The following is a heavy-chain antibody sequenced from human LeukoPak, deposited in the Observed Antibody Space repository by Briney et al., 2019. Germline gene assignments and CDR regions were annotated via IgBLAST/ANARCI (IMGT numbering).Heavy chain of an antibody. D-gene: IGHD3-10*01. V-gene: IGHV3-33*06. Sequence: GGSLRLSCAASGFTFSSYGMHWVRQAPGKGLEGVAVIWYDGSNKYYADSVKGRFTISRDNSQNTLYLQMNSLRAEDTAVYYCAKWVRRYYYGSGSHMEDYWGQGTLVTVSS. CDR1: GFTFSSYG. J-gene: IGHJ4*02. CDR3: AKWVRRYYYGSGSHMEDY. CDR2: IWYDGSNK.